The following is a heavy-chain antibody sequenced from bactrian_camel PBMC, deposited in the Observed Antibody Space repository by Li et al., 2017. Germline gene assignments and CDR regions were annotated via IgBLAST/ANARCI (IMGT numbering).Heavy chain of an antibody. CDR2: IYAFNAA. CDR3: AADVRRCSWANAYDANRFAY. J-gene: IGHJ6*01. V-gene: IGHV3S1*01. Sequence: HVQLVESGGGSVQTGGSLRLSCEAIGYTYRLNCMGFFRQAPGKGREGVAAIYAFNAARYADSVKGRFTISRDNAKNTLDLQMNSLQPDDTAMYYCAADVRRCSWANAYDANRFAYWGQGTQVTVS. D-gene: IGHD2*01. CDR1: GYTYRLNC.